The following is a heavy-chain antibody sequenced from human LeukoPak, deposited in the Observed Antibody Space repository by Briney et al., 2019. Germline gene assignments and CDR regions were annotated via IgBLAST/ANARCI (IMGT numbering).Heavy chain of an antibody. D-gene: IGHD6-19*01. V-gene: IGHV1-3*01. CDR2: INAGNGNT. CDR1: GYTFTSYA. J-gene: IGHJ6*02. CDR3: ARDLSSCWLYYYYGMDV. Sequence: GASVKVSCKASGYTFTSYAMHWVRQAPGQRLEWMGWINAGNGNTKYSQKFQGRVTITRDTSASTAYMELSSLRSEDTAVYYCARDLSSCWLYYYYGMDVWGQGTTVTVSS.